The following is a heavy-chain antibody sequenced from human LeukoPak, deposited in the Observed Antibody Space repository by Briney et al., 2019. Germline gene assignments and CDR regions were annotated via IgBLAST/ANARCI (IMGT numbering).Heavy chain of an antibody. CDR3: ASLFTMVRGVIVDY. V-gene: IGHV3-7*03. CDR2: INQDGSER. CDR1: GFTLSSYW. D-gene: IGHD3-10*01. J-gene: IGHJ4*02. Sequence: PGGSLRLSCTASGFTLSSYWMIWVRQAPGKGLECVANINQDGSERYYVDSVKGRFTISRENAKNLLYLQISSLRAEDTAVYYCASLFTMVRGVIVDYWGQGTLVTVSS.